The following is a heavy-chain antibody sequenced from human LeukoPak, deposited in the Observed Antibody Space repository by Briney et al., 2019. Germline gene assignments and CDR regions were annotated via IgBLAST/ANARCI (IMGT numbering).Heavy chain of an antibody. D-gene: IGHD3-10*01. J-gene: IGHJ4*02. CDR1: GFTFSSYS. CDR2: IYSGGST. V-gene: IGHV3-66*01. Sequence: GGSLRLSCAASGFTFSSYSMNWVRQAPGKGLEWVSVIYSGGSTYYADSVKGRFTISRDNSKNTLYLQMNSLRAEDTAVYYCARDYSYGSGDWGQGTLVTVSS. CDR3: ARDYSYGSGD.